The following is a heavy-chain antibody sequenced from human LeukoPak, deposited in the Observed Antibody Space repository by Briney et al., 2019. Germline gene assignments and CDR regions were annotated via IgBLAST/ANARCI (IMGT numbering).Heavy chain of an antibody. V-gene: IGHV1-18*01. CDR1: GYTFTNYD. J-gene: IGHJ4*02. CDR3: ARDDSFFDS. Sequence: GASVKVSCKASGYTFTNYDISWVRQAPGQGLEWMGWISAYNGNTNYAQKLQDRVTMTPDTSTSTAYMDLRSLRSDDTAVYYCARDDSFFDSWGQGTLVTVSS. D-gene: IGHD2-21*01. CDR2: ISAYNGNT.